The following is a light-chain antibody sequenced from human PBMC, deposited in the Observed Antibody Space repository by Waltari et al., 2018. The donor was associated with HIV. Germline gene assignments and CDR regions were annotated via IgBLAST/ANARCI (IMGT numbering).Light chain of an antibody. CDR1: PSILYSSRNVNY. CDR3: RQYYMTPPT. Sequence: DIVITQSPDSLALSLGESATVSCKSSPSILYSSRNVNYLAWYQQRPGQSPNLLIYWASTRAYGVPQRFSGSGSGTDFTLNSSSLQSEDVAVYFCRQYYMTPPTFGQGT. J-gene: IGKJ1*01. V-gene: IGKV4-1*01. CDR2: WAS.